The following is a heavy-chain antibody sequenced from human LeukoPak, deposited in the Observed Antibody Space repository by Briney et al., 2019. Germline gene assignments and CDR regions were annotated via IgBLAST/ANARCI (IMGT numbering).Heavy chain of an antibody. CDR2: IYYSGST. D-gene: IGHD2-2*01. Sequence: PSETLSLTCTVSSGSISSYYWSWIRQPPGKGLEWIGYIYYSGSTNYNPSLKSRVTISVDTFKNQFSLKLSSVTAADTAVYYCARVRNIVVVPAAMPEDFFDPWGQGTLVTVSS. CDR3: ARVRNIVVVPAAMPEDFFDP. V-gene: IGHV4-59*01. CDR1: SGSISSYY. J-gene: IGHJ5*02.